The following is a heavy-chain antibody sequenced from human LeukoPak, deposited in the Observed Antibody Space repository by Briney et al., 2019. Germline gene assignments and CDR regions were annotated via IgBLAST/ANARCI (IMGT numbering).Heavy chain of an antibody. D-gene: IGHD4-11*01. CDR3: AREITVDSYYYYVDV. V-gene: IGHV4-4*07. Sequence: PSETLSLTCTVSGGSISSYYWSWIRQPAGKGLEWIGRIYTSGSTNYNPSLKSRVTMSVDTSKNQFSLKLSSVTAADTAVYYCAREITVDSYYYYVDVWGKGTTVTVSS. CDR2: IYTSGST. J-gene: IGHJ6*03. CDR1: GGSISSYY.